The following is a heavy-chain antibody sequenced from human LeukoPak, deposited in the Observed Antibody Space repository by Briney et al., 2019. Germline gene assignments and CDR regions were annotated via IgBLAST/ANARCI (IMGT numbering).Heavy chain of an antibody. Sequence: SETLSLTCTVSSDSIGNYYWTWIRQSPGKRLEGLGYYSSSGDSEYNPSLQRRVTMSVDISKNQFSLKLTSVTAADTAVYFCARGYHWNYGWFDPWGQGTLVTVSS. CDR3: ARGYHWNYGWFDP. CDR2: YSSSGDS. CDR1: SDSIGNYY. D-gene: IGHD1-7*01. J-gene: IGHJ5*02. V-gene: IGHV4-59*01.